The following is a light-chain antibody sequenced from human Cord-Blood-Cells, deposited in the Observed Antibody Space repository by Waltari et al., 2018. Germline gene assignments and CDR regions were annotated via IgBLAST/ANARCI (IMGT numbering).Light chain of an antibody. Sequence: EIVLTQSPGTLSLSPGERATLSCRASQSVSSSYLAWYQQKPGQAPRLLIDGASSRATSIPDRFSGRWSGTDFTLTISRLEPEDFAVYYCQQYGSSPLTFGGGTKVEIK. CDR2: GAS. J-gene: IGKJ4*01. CDR1: QSVSSSY. CDR3: QQYGSSPLT. V-gene: IGKV3-20*01.